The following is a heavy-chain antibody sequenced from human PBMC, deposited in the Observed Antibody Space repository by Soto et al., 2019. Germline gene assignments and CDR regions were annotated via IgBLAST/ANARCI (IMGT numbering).Heavy chain of an antibody. CDR1: GGSISSYY. D-gene: IGHD6-13*01. Sequence: PSETLSLTCTVSGGSISSYYWSWIRQPPGKGLEWIGYIYYSGSTYYNPSLKSRVTISVDTSKNQFSLKLSSVTAADTAVYYCARHPYSSSYFDYWGQGTLVTVSS. J-gene: IGHJ4*02. CDR2: IYYSGST. V-gene: IGHV4-59*08. CDR3: ARHPYSSSYFDY.